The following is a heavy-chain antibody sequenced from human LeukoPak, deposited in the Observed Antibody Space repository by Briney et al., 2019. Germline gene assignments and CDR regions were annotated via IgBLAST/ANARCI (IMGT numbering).Heavy chain of an antibody. CDR1: GGSIGSYY. Sequence: SETLSLTCTVSGGSIGSYYWSWIRQPPGKGLEWIGYIYYSGSTNYNPSLKSRVTISVDTSKNQFSLKLSSVTAADTAVYYCARIHGESDAFDIWGQGTMVTVSS. CDR3: ARIHGESDAFDI. J-gene: IGHJ3*02. V-gene: IGHV4-59*01. CDR2: IYYSGST. D-gene: IGHD3-10*01.